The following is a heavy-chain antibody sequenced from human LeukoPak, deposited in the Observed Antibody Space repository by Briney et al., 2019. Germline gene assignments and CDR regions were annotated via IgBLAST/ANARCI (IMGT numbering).Heavy chain of an antibody. CDR1: GGSFSGYY. D-gene: IGHD1-26*01. CDR2: INHSGST. V-gene: IGHV4-34*01. Sequence: SETLSLTCAVYGGSFSGYYWSWIRQPPGKGLEWIGEINHSGSTNYNPSLKSRVTISVDKSKNQFSLKLSSVTAADTAVYYCARGSGRGMDVWGQGTTVTVSS. J-gene: IGHJ6*02. CDR3: ARGSGRGMDV.